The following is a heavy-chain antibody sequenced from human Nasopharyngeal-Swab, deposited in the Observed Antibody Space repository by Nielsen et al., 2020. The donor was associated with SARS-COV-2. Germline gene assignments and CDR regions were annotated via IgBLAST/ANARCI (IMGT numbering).Heavy chain of an antibody. Sequence: GESLKLSCSASGFTFSSYAMHWVRQAPGKGLEYVSAISSNGGSTYYADSVKGRFTISRDNSKNTLYLQMSSLRAEDTAVYFAAAGPLYYFDYWGQGTLVTVSS. CDR3: AAGPLYYFDY. V-gene: IGHV3-64D*06. D-gene: IGHD6-13*01. J-gene: IGHJ4*02. CDR2: ISSNGGST. CDR1: GFTFSSYA.